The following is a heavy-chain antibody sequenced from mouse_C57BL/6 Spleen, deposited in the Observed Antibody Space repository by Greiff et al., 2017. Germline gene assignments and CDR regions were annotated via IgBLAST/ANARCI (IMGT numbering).Heavy chain of an antibody. Sequence: EVMLVESGGGLVQSGRSLRLSCATSGFTFSDFYMEWVRQAPGKGLEWIAASRNKANDYTTEYSASVKGRFIVSRDTSQSILYLQMNALGADDTAIYYCARDARFTGAMDYWGQGTSVTVSS. D-gene: IGHD1-1*01. CDR1: GFTFSDFY. CDR3: ARDARFTGAMDY. CDR2: SRNKANDYTT. V-gene: IGHV7-1*01. J-gene: IGHJ4*01.